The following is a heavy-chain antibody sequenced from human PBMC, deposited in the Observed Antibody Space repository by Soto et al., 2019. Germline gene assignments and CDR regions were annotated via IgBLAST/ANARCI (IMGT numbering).Heavy chain of an antibody. CDR3: TTNYYDSSGYDNWFDP. V-gene: IGHV3-49*03. CDR2: IRSKAYGGTT. D-gene: IGHD3-22*01. J-gene: IGHJ5*02. CDR1: GFTFGDYA. Sequence: GGSLRLSCTASGFTFGDYAMSWFRQAPGKGLEWVGFIRSKAYGGTTEYAASVKGRFTISRDDSKSIAYLQMNSLKTEDTAVYYCTTNYYDSSGYDNWFDPWGQGTLVTVAS.